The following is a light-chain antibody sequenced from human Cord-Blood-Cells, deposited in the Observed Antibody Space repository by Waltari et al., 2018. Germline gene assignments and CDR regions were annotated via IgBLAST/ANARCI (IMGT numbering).Light chain of an antibody. CDR2: GKN. CDR3: NSRDSSGNHVV. Sequence: SSELTQDPAVSVALGQTVRITCQGDSLRSYYASWYQQKPGQAPVLVIYGKNHRPSGIPDRFSGSSSGNTTSLNITGAQAEDEADYYCNSRDSSGNHVVFGGGTKLTVL. CDR1: SLRSYY. J-gene: IGLJ2*01. V-gene: IGLV3-19*01.